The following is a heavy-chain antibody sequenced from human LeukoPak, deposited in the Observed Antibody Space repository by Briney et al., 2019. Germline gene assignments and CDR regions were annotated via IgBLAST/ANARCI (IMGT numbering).Heavy chain of an antibody. CDR3: ARETSMNWFDP. Sequence: PSETLSLTCAVSGGSISSGGYSWSWIRQPPGKGLEWIGYIYYSGSTNYNPSLKSRVTISVDTSKNQFSLKLSSVTAADTAVYYCARETSMNWFDPWGQGTLVTVSS. CDR2: IYYSGST. D-gene: IGHD2/OR15-2a*01. V-gene: IGHV4-61*08. J-gene: IGHJ5*02. CDR1: GGSISSGGYS.